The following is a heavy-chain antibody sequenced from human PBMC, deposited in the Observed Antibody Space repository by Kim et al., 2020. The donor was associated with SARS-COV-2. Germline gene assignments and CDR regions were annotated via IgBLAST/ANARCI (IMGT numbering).Heavy chain of an antibody. Sequence: RFTISRDNSKNTLYLQMNSLRAEDTAVYYCAKALYYDFWSGYGYGMDVWGQGTTVTVSS. CDR3: AKALYYDFWSGYGYGMDV. J-gene: IGHJ6*02. D-gene: IGHD3-3*01. V-gene: IGHV3-23*01.